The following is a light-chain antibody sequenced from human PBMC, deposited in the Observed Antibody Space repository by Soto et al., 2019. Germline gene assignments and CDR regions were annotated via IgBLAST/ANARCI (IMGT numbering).Light chain of an antibody. CDR2: ATS. CDR1: QGIGNN. CDR3: LQDYNYPRT. J-gene: IGKJ1*01. V-gene: IGKV1-6*01. Sequence: AIQMTQSPSSLSASVGDRVTITCRASQGIGNNLAWYQQKPGKAPKLLIYATSNLQSGVPSRLSGSGSGTDFTLTISSLQPEDFATYYCLQDYNYPRTFGQGTKVEIK.